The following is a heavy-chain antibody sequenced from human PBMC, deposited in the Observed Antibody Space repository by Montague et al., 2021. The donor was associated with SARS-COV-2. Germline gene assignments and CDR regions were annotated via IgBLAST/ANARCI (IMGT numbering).Heavy chain of an antibody. CDR1: GDSLSPDNW. CDR3: ARKGSGGSDLDY. CDR2: IHHTGST. D-gene: IGHD3-10*01. Sequence: SETLSLTCVVSGDSLSPDNWWTWVRLPPGKVLEWVGEIHHTGSTNYNPSLKSRVSMSDDKSWDQFSLRLTSVTADDTASYYSARKGSGGSDLDYWGQGTLVTVSS. J-gene: IGHJ4*02. V-gene: IGHV4-4*02.